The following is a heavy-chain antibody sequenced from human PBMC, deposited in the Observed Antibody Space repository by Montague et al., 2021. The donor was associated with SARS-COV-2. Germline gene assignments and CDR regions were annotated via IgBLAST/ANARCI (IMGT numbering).Heavy chain of an antibody. V-gene: IGHV3-21*01. J-gene: IGHJ4*02. CDR3: GRNFDL. CDR2: ITSTSTHI. Sequence: SLSLSFAASGFTFSASDMVWVRQAPGKGLEWVSTITSTSTHIYYAESVKGRFTIARDNAKNSLSLQMDSLRAEDTGVYYCGRNFDLWGQGTLVTVSS. CDR1: GFTFSASD. D-gene: IGHD3-9*01.